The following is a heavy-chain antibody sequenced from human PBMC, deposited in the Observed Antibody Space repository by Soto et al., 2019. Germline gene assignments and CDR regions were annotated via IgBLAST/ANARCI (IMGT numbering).Heavy chain of an antibody. Sequence: GGPLLLSWSASGVTISSCAMHWVRKGPGKGLEWVAVISYDGSNKYYADSVKGRFTISRDNSKNTLYLQMNSLRAEDTAVYYCARDRLASGSYSYFDYWGQGNLVTVSA. CDR1: GVTISSCA. CDR2: ISYDGSNK. V-gene: IGHV3-30-3*01. CDR3: ARDRLASGSYSYFDY. J-gene: IGHJ4*02. D-gene: IGHD1-26*01.